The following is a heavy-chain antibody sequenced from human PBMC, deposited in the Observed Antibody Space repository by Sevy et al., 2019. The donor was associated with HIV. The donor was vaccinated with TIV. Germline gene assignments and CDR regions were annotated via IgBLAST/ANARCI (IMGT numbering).Heavy chain of an antibody. CDR3: ARDHVKDGKGGDYYYHAMDV. CDR1: GFTLSDYY. D-gene: IGHD3-16*01. CDR2: ISGSDDSGGDDTI. J-gene: IGHJ6*02. Sequence: GGSLRLSCTASGFTLSDYYMSWIRQAPGKGLQWISYISGSDDSGGDDTIYYADSVKGRFTISRDNAKNSLYLQMSGQRANDTAVYYCARDHVKDGKGGDYYYHAMDVWGRGTTVTVSS. V-gene: IGHV3-11*01.